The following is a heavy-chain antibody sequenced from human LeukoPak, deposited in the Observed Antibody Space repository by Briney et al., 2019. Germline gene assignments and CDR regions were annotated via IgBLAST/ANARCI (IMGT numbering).Heavy chain of an antibody. D-gene: IGHD2-15*01. CDR3: ARGPAGYCSGGSCYPYYYYGMDV. Sequence: GGSLRLSCAASGFTFSSYGMHWVRQAPGKGLEWVAVIWDDGSNKYYADSVKGRFTISRDNSKNTLYLQMNSLRAKDTAVYYCARGPAGYCSGGSCYPYYYYGMDVWGQGTTVTVSS. J-gene: IGHJ6*02. V-gene: IGHV3-33*01. CDR2: IWDDGSNK. CDR1: GFTFSSYG.